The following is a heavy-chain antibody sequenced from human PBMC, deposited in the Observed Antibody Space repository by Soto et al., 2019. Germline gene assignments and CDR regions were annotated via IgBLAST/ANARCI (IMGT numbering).Heavy chain of an antibody. V-gene: IGHV6-1*01. D-gene: IGHD2-15*01. CDR2: TYYRSIWQT. CDR1: GDSVSSNDAV. Sequence: QVQLQQSGPGLVKPSQTLSLTCAISGDSVSSNDAVWHWIRQSPSRGLEWLGRTYYRSIWQTEYAVSVKGRMTTTQDASKSQFSLQLNSVSPEDTAMYYCARLVGNSWLDHWGQGTLVTVSA. CDR3: ARLVGNSWLDH. J-gene: IGHJ5*02.